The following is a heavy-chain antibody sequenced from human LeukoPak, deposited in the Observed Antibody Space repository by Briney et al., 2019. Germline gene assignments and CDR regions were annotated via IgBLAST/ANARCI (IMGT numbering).Heavy chain of an antibody. CDR2: ISASGTLT. Sequence: GGSLRLSCAASGFSFSSYEMNWVRQAPRKGLEWISYISASGTLTHYADSVEGRFTISRDNAKNSLFLQMNSLRGEDTAVYYCARGPSGWSLGQGYYMDVWGKGTTVTISS. J-gene: IGHJ6*03. CDR1: GFSFSSYE. V-gene: IGHV3-48*03. CDR3: ARGPSGWSLGQGYYMDV. D-gene: IGHD6-19*01.